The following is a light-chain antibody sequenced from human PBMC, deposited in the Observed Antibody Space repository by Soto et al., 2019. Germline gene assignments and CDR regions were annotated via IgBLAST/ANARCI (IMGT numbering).Light chain of an antibody. Sequence: EIVLTQSLGTLSLSPGERATLSCRASQSVSSNYLAWYQQKPGQAPRLLIYDASNRATGIPARFSGSGSGTDFTLTISSLEPEDFAVYYCQQRSNWPPITFGPGTKVDIK. J-gene: IGKJ3*01. CDR2: DAS. CDR1: QSVSSNY. CDR3: QQRSNWPPIT. V-gene: IGKV3-11*01.